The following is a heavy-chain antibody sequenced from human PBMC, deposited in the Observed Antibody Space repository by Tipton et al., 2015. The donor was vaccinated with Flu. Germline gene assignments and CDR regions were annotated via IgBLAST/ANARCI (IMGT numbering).Heavy chain of an antibody. J-gene: IGHJ5*02. CDR2: VYYTGRT. V-gene: IGHV4-39*07. CDR1: GDSISTSSYY. D-gene: IGHD1-1*01. Sequence: TLSLTCTVSGDSISTSSYYWGWIRQPPGKGLEWIGSVYYTGRTYYNSSPIGRVTISVDTTKNQFSLKLSSVTAADTAVYYCATKDWNRSDWRHHWGQGTLVTVSS. CDR3: ATKDWNRSDWRHH.